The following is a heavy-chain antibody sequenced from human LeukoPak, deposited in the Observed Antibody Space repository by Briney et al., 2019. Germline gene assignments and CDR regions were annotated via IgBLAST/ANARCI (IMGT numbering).Heavy chain of an antibody. Sequence: HPGGSLRLSCAASGFTFSSYGMSWVSQAPGKGLEWVSAISGSGGSTYYADSVKGRFTISRDNSKNTLYLQMSSLRAEDTAVYYCAKDMGLYYYDSSGLYYFDYWGQGTLVTVSS. D-gene: IGHD3-22*01. V-gene: IGHV3-23*01. CDR1: GFTFSSYG. CDR2: ISGSGGST. CDR3: AKDMGLYYYDSSGLYYFDY. J-gene: IGHJ4*02.